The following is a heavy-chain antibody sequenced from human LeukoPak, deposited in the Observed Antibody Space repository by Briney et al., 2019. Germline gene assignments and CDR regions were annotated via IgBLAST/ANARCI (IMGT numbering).Heavy chain of an antibody. J-gene: IGHJ4*02. Sequence: PGGSLRLSCAASGFTFSSYGMHWVRQAPGKGLEWVANIKQDGTEKYYVDSVKGRFTVSRDNAKNSLYLQMNSLKTEDTAVYYCASGNDYWGQGTLVTVSS. CDR2: IKQDGTEK. CDR3: ASGNDY. CDR1: GFTFSSYG. V-gene: IGHV3-7*01.